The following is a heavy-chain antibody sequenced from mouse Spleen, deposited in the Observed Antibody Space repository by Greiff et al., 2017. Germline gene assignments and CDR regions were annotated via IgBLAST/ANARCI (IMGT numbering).Heavy chain of an antibody. J-gene: IGHJ4*01. CDR1: GYTFTDYA. CDR2: ISTYYGDA. D-gene: IGHD2-1*01. V-gene: IGHV1S137*01. Sequence: VQLQQSGAELVRPGVSVKISCKGSGYTFTDYAMHWVKQSHAKSLEWIGVISTYYGDASYNQKFKGKATMTVDKSSSTAYMELARLTSEDSAIYYCARDNYGNYEGYAMDYWGQGTSVTVSS. CDR3: ARDNYGNYEGYAMDY.